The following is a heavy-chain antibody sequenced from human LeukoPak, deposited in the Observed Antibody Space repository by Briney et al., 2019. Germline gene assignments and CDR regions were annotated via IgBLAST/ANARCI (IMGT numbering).Heavy chain of an antibody. Sequence: GGSLRLSCAASGFTFSSYGMHWVRQAPGKGLEWVAVIWYDGGNKYYADSVKGRFTISRDNSKNTLYLQMNSLRAEDTVVYYCARADEYSSSQIDYWGQGTLVTVSS. CDR1: GFTFSSYG. D-gene: IGHD6-6*01. CDR2: IWYDGGNK. CDR3: ARADEYSSSQIDY. V-gene: IGHV3-33*01. J-gene: IGHJ4*02.